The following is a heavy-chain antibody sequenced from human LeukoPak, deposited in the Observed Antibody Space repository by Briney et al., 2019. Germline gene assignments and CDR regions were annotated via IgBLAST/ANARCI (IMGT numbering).Heavy chain of an antibody. CDR3: ARDPAADSSGYGGDY. CDR2: IIPITGNV. D-gene: IGHD3-22*01. V-gene: IGHV1-69*11. J-gene: IGHJ4*02. Sequence: ASVKVSCKASGSTFSTYSISWVRQVPGQGLEWMGRIIPITGNVNYTQKFQGRVTITADESTSTAYMELGSLRSEDTAVYYCARDPAADSSGYGGDYWGQGTLVTVSS. CDR1: GSTFSTYS.